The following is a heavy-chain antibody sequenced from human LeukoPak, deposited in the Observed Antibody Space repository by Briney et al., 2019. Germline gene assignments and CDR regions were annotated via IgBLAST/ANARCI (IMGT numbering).Heavy chain of an antibody. D-gene: IGHD1-26*01. J-gene: IGHJ1*01. CDR2: IYYSGST. Sequence: PSETLSLTCTVSGGSVSSGSYYWSWIRQPPGKGLEWLGYIYYSGSTNYNPSLKSRVTISVDTSRNQFSLKLSSVTAADTAVYYCARGASLRPDEYFQHWGQGTLVTVSS. CDR3: ARGASLRPDEYFQH. CDR1: GGSVSSGSYY. V-gene: IGHV4-61*01.